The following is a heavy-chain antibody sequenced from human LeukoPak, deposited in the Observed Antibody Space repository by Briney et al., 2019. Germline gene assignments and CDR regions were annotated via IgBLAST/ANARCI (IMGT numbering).Heavy chain of an antibody. J-gene: IGHJ4*02. CDR3: ASGRVSGFWSGTPLDY. D-gene: IGHD3-3*01. CDR1: GGSISSYY. CDR2: IYYSGST. V-gene: IGHV4-59*08. Sequence: PSETLSLTCTVSGGSISSYYWSWIRQPPGKGLEWIGYIYYSGSTNYNPSLKSRVTISVDTSKNQFSLKLSSVTAADTAVYYCASGRVSGFWSGTPLDYWGQGTLVTVSS.